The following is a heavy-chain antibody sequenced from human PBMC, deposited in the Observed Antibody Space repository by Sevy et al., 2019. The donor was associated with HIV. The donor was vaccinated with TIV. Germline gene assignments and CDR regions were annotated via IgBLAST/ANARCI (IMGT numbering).Heavy chain of an antibody. CDR3: ARVRYNYGSYYFDY. J-gene: IGHJ4*02. Sequence: GGSLRLSCAASTFTFSDYYMTWIRQAPGKGLEWVSHISSGGSNNYYADSVKGRFTISRDNAKNSLYLQMNSLRVEDTALYYCARVRYNYGSYYFDYWGQGTLVIVSS. V-gene: IGHV3-11*01. D-gene: IGHD5-18*01. CDR1: TFTFSDYY. CDR2: ISSGGSNN.